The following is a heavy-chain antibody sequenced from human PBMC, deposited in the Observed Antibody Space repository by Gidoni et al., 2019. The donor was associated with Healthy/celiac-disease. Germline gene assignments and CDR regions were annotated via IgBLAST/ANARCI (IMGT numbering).Heavy chain of an antibody. Sequence: QLQLQESGPGLVKPSETLSLTCTVSGGSISSSSYYWGWSRQPPGKGLEWIGSIYYSGSTYYNPSLKSRVTISVDTSKNQFSLKLSSVTAADTAVYYCVRQWSDIVLMVTPYYFDYWGQGTLVTVSS. CDR1: GGSISSSSYY. V-gene: IGHV4-39*01. CDR2: IYYSGST. CDR3: VRQWSDIVLMVTPYYFDY. J-gene: IGHJ4*02. D-gene: IGHD2-8*01.